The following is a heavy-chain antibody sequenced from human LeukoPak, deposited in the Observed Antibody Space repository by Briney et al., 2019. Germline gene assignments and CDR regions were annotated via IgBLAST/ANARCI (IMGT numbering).Heavy chain of an antibody. CDR1: GGSISGYH. CDR3: ARQAAAGELFDY. D-gene: IGHD6-13*01. J-gene: IGHJ4*02. Sequence: PSETLSLTCTVTGGSISGYHWNWIRQSPGNGLEWISNIFYTGNADYNPSLKSRVTISVDKSKNQFSLKLSSVTAADTAVYYCARQAAAGELFDYWGQGTLVTVSS. CDR2: IFYTGNA. V-gene: IGHV4-59*08.